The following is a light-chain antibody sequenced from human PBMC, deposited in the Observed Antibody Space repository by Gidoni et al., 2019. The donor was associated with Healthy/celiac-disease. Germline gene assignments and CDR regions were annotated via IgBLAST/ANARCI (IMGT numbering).Light chain of an antibody. Sequence: IQLTQSPSTLSASVGDRVTITCRASQSISSWLAWYQQKPGKAPKLLIYKASSLESGVPSRFSGSGSRTEFTLTISSLQPDDFATYYCQQYNSYEWTFGQGTKVEIK. CDR1: QSISSW. CDR2: KAS. J-gene: IGKJ1*01. V-gene: IGKV1-5*03. CDR3: QQYNSYEWT.